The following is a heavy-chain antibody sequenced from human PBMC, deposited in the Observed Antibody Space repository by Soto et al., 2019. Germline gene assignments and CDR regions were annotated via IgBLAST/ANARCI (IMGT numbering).Heavy chain of an antibody. Sequence: SVKVSCKASGGTFSSFAISWVRQAPGQGLEWMGGIIPIFGTANYAQKFQGRVTITADKSTSTAYMELSSLRSEDTAVYYCAREGGSDSYDAFDIWGQGTMVTVSS. CDR3: AREGGSDSYDAFDI. CDR2: IIPIFGTA. J-gene: IGHJ3*02. CDR1: GGTFSSFA. D-gene: IGHD3-16*01. V-gene: IGHV1-69*06.